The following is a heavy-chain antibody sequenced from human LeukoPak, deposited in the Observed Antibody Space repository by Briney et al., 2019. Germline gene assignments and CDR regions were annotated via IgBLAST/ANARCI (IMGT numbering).Heavy chain of an antibody. J-gene: IGHJ5*02. CDR1: GGSISSYY. CDR3: ARGYDYVWGSYNWFDP. V-gene: IGHV4-59*01. CDR2: IYYSGST. Sequence: SETLSPTCTVSGGSISSYYWSWIRQPPGKGLEWIGYIYYSGSTNYNPSLKSRVTISVDTSKNQFSLKLSSVTAADTAVYYCARGYDYVWGSYNWFDPWGQGTLVTVSS. D-gene: IGHD3-16*01.